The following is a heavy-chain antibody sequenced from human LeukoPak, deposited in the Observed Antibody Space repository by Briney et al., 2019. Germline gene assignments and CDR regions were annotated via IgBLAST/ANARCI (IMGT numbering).Heavy chain of an antibody. CDR1: GYTFTSYD. J-gene: IGHJ4*02. Sequence: ASVKVSCKASGYTFTSYDINWVRQATGQALEWMGWMNPNSGNTGYAQKFQGRVTMTRNTSISTAYMELSSLRPEDTAAYYCARDYRSGPFDYWGQGTLVTVSS. CDR2: MNPNSGNT. D-gene: IGHD3-10*01. V-gene: IGHV1-8*01. CDR3: ARDYRSGPFDY.